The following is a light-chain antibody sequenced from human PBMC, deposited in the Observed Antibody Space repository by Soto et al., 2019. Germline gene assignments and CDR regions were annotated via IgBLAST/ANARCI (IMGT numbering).Light chain of an antibody. Sequence: QSALTQPASVSGSPGQSITISCTGTSSDVGGYNLVSWYQQLPGKAPRLMIYEGSKRPSGVSNRISGSKSGNTASLTISGLQAEDEADYYCCSFGGSTIFVFGTGTKLTVL. V-gene: IGLV2-23*01. CDR2: EGS. CDR1: SSDVGGYNL. CDR3: CSFGGSTIFV. J-gene: IGLJ1*01.